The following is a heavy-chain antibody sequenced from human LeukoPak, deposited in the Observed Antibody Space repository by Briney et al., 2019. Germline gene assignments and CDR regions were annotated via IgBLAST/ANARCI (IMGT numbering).Heavy chain of an antibody. CDR1: GFTFSSYD. Sequence: GGSLRLSCAASGFTFSSYDMHWVRQTAGKGLEWVSAIGSAGDTYYPGSVKGRLIISRDNAQNSLYLQMNSLRAGDTAVYYCAKGGTSVTRYVDYWGQGTLVTVSS. D-gene: IGHD4-17*01. CDR2: IGSAGDT. J-gene: IGHJ4*02. CDR3: AKGGTSVTRYVDY. V-gene: IGHV3-13*01.